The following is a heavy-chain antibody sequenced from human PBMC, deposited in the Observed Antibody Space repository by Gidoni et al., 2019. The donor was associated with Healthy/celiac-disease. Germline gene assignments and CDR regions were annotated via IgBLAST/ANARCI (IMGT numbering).Heavy chain of an antibody. CDR1: GFNFSSYW. J-gene: IGHJ3*02. Sequence: EVQLVESGGGLVQPGGSLRLSCAASGFNFSSYWMHWVRQAPGKGLVWVPRINCYGSSTSYADSVKGRFTISRDNAKNTLYLQMNSLRAEDTAVYYCARDIMITFGGVIVPSDAFDIWGQGTMVTVSS. D-gene: IGHD3-16*02. V-gene: IGHV3-74*01. CDR2: INCYGSST. CDR3: ARDIMITFGGVIVPSDAFDI.